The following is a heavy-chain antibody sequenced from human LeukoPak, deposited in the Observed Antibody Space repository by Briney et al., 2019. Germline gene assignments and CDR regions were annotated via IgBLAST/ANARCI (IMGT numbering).Heavy chain of an antibody. V-gene: IGHV4-4*07. CDR2: IYTSGST. D-gene: IGHD3-3*01. Sequence: SETLSLTCTVSGGSISSYYWSWIRQPAGKGLEWIGRIYTSGSTNYNPSLKSRVTMSVDTSKNQFSLKLSSVTAADTAVYYCAREFEESWVPNDFWSGYYEYYYYYMDVWGKGTTVTVSS. CDR1: GGSISSYY. CDR3: AREFEESWVPNDFWSGYYEYYYYYMDV. J-gene: IGHJ6*03.